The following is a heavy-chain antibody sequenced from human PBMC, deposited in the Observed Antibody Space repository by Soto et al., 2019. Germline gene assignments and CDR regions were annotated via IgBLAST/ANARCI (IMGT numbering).Heavy chain of an antibody. J-gene: IGHJ3*02. CDR3: ARGSWYSSSWSDAFDI. CDR1: GGTFSSYA. V-gene: IGHV1-69*01. Sequence: QVQLVQSGAEVKKPGSSVKVSCKASGGTFSSYAISWVRQAPGQGLEWMGGIIPIFGTANYAQKFQGRVTITADESTSPAYMELSSLRSEDTAVYYCARGSWYSSSWSDAFDIWGQGTMVTVSS. CDR2: IIPIFGTA. D-gene: IGHD6-13*01.